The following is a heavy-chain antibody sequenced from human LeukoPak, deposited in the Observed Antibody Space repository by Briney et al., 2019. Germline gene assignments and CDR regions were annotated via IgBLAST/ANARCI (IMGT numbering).Heavy chain of an antibody. Sequence: TGGSLRLSCAASGFTFHYYGITWVRQAPGKGLEWVSGINWKGGTSGYADSVKGRFTISRDNARNSLYLQMNSLRAEDTAFYYCATAAGGEGYWGQGTLVTVSS. J-gene: IGHJ4*02. CDR2: INWKGGTS. D-gene: IGHD6-13*01. CDR1: GFTFHYYG. V-gene: IGHV3-20*04. CDR3: ATAAGGEGY.